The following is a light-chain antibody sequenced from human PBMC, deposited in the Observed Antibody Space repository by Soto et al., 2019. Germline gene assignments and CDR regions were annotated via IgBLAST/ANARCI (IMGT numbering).Light chain of an antibody. V-gene: IGLV1-36*01. Sequence: QLVLTQPPSVSEAPRQRVTISCSGSSSNIGNNAVNWYQQLPGKAPKLLIYYDDLLPSGVSDRFSGSKSGTSASLAISGLQSEDEADYYCAAWGDSLNGYVFGTGTKLTVL. CDR2: YDD. J-gene: IGLJ1*01. CDR3: AAWGDSLNGYV. CDR1: SSNIGNNA.